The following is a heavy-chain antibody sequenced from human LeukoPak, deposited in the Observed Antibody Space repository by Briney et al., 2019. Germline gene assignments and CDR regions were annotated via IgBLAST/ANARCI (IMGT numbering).Heavy chain of an antibody. D-gene: IGHD3-10*01. Sequence: GASVKVSCKASGYTFTSYYMHWVRQAPGQGLEWMGGIIPIFGTANYAQKFQGRVTITADESTSTAYMELSSLRSEDTAVYYCARGLAMVRGVYFDYWGQGTLVTVSS. CDR3: ARGLAMVRGVYFDY. CDR2: IIPIFGTA. J-gene: IGHJ4*02. V-gene: IGHV1-69*13. CDR1: GYTFTSYY.